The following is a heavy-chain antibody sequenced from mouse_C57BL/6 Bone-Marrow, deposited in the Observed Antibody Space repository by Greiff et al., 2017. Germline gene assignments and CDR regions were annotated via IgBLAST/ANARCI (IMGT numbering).Heavy chain of an antibody. D-gene: IGHD2-4*01. V-gene: IGHV1-81*01. J-gene: IGHJ4*01. CDR3: AIYYDYDGDYAMDY. CDR2: IYPRSGNT. CDR1: GYTFTSYG. Sequence: QVQLQQSGAELARPGASVKLSCKASGYTFTSYGISWVKQRTGQGLEWIGEIYPRSGNTYYNEKFKGKATLTADKSSSTAYMALRSLTSEDSAVYFCAIYYDYDGDYAMDYWGQGTSVTVSS.